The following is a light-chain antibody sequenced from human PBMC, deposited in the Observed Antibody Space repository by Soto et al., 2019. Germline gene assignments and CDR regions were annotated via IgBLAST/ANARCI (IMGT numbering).Light chain of an antibody. CDR1: QSVSSY. CDR2: EAS. J-gene: IGKJ2*01. CDR3: QQRSYWPPYT. Sequence: EIVLTQSPATLSLSPGERATLSCRASQSVSSYLAWYQQKPGQAPRLLIYEASNRATGIPARFSGSGSGTDFTLTISSLESEDSAVYYCQQRSYWPPYTFCQGIKGDIK. V-gene: IGKV3-11*01.